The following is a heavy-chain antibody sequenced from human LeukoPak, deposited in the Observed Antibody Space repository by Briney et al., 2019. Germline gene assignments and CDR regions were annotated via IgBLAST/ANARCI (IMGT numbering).Heavy chain of an antibody. CDR1: GFTFSDHY. J-gene: IGHJ3*02. Sequence: GGSLRLSCVGFGFTFSDHYMDWVRQAPGKGLEWVGRSRNKPNGNTTEYATSLKGRFTISRDDSGGSMYLQLSSLRTEDTAVYYCARSPNYSGTYYDAFDIWGQGTMVTVSS. D-gene: IGHD1-26*01. CDR2: SRNKPNGNTT. CDR3: ARSPNYSGTYYDAFDI. V-gene: IGHV3-72*01.